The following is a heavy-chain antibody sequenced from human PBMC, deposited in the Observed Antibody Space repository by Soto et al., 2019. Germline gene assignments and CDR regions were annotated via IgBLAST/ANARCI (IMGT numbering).Heavy chain of an antibody. CDR1: GGTFSSYA. CDR3: ARLAPITNSYFDY. V-gene: IGHV1-69*13. CDR2: IIPIFGTA. D-gene: IGHD2-15*01. Sequence: SVKFSCKASGGTFSSYAISWVRQAPGQGLEWMGGIIPIFGTANYAQKFQGRVTITADESTSTAYMELSSLRSEDTAVYYCARLAPITNSYFDYWGQGTLVTVSS. J-gene: IGHJ4*02.